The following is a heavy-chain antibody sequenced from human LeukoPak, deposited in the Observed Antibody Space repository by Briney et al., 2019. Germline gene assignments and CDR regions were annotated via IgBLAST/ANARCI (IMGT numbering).Heavy chain of an antibody. CDR3: ARGLKQTYYYYYMDV. CDR2: IYYSGST. J-gene: IGHJ6*03. D-gene: IGHD3-16*01. Sequence: PSETLSLTCTVSGGSISSYYWSWIRQPPGKGLEWIGYIYYSGSTNYNPSLKSRVTTSVDTSKNQFSLKLSSVTAADTAVYYCARGLKQTYYYYYMDVWGKGTTVTVSS. CDR1: GGSISSYY. V-gene: IGHV4-59*01.